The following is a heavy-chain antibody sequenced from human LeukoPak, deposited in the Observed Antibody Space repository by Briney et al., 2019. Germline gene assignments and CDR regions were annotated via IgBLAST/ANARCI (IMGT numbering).Heavy chain of an antibody. CDR1: GFTFSSYW. Sequence: GGSLRLSCAASGFTFSSYWMHWVRQAPGKGLVWVSRINSDGSSTSYADSVKGRFTISRDNAKNTLYLQMNSLRAEDTAVYYCAMAPCSGYICSHDYWGQGTLVTVSS. CDR2: INSDGSST. D-gene: IGHD2-15*01. J-gene: IGHJ4*02. CDR3: AMAPCSGYICSHDY. V-gene: IGHV3-74*01.